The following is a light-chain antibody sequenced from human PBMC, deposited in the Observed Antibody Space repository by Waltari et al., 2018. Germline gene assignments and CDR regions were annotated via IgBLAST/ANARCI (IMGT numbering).Light chain of an antibody. CDR1: QRISSY. CDR3: QQSYSTPRT. Sequence: DIQMTQSPSSLSASVGARVTITCRASQRISSYLNLYQQKPGKAPKLLCYAASSLQSGVPSMCSGSGCGTDFTLTSSRLQAEDVATYYWQQSYSTPRTFGGGTKVEIK. CDR2: AAS. V-gene: IGKV1-39*01. J-gene: IGKJ4*02.